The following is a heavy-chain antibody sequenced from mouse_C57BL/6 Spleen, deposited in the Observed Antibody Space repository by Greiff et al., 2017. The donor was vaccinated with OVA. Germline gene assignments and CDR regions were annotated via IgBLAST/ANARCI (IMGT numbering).Heavy chain of an antibody. CDR2: IYPGDGDT. Sequence: VKLQQSGAELVKPGASVKISCKASGYAFSSYWMNWVKQRPGKGLEWIGQIYPGDGDTNYNGKFKGKATLTADKSSSTAYMQLSSLTSEASAVYFCARGGYGNYFDYWGQGTTLTVSS. V-gene: IGHV1-80*01. CDR3: ARGGYGNYFDY. CDR1: GYAFSSYW. J-gene: IGHJ2*01. D-gene: IGHD2-10*02.